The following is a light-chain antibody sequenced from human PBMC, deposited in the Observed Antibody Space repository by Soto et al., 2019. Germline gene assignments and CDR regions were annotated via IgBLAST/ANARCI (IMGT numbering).Light chain of an antibody. Sequence: QSALTQPASVSGSPGQSITISCTGTSGDVGYYNLVSWYQQNPGKAPKLMIYEVSKRPSGVSNRFSGSKSGNTASLTISGLQVEDEADYYCTSYAGGDSPYVFGTGTKLTVL. CDR2: EVS. CDR1: SGDVGYYNL. J-gene: IGLJ1*01. CDR3: TSYAGGDSPYV. V-gene: IGLV2-23*02.